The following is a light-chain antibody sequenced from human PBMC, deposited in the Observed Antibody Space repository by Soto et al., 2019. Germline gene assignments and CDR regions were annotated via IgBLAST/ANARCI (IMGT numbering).Light chain of an antibody. Sequence: DLQMTQSPSSLSASVGERVTITCQASQDISNYLNWYQQKPGKAPKLLIYDASNLETGVPSRFSGSGSGTDFTFTISSLQPEDIATYYCQQYDNLPFTFGGGTKVEIK. CDR2: DAS. CDR3: QQYDNLPFT. V-gene: IGKV1-33*01. J-gene: IGKJ4*01. CDR1: QDISNY.